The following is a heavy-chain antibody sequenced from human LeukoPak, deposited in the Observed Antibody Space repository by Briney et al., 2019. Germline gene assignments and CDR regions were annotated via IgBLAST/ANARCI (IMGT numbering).Heavy chain of an antibody. V-gene: IGHV3-30*02. D-gene: IGHD6-19*01. CDR1: GFTFSSYG. CDR3: AKDSHIAVAGDFDY. Sequence: GGSLRLSCAASGFTFSSYGMHWVRQAPGKGLEWVAVIWYDGSNKYYADSVKGRFTISRDNSKNTLYLQMNSLRAEDTAVYYCAKDSHIAVAGDFDYWGQGTLVTVSS. J-gene: IGHJ4*02. CDR2: IWYDGSNK.